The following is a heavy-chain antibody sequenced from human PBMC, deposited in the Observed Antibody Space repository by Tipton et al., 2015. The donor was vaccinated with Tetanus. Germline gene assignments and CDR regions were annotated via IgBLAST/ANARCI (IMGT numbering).Heavy chain of an antibody. CDR2: IRSSGSSA. CDR3: ARGIAYSFGANAFDL. CDR1: GFTFSSHS. D-gene: IGHD4/OR15-4a*01. V-gene: IGHV3-21*01. J-gene: IGHJ3*01. Sequence: SLRLSYVVSGFTFSSHSMNWVRQAPGEGLEWVSFIRSSGSSADYTDSVKGRFTISRDNAKNSLYLQMSSLRVEDTAIYYCARGIAYSFGANAFDLWGQGTLVTVSS.